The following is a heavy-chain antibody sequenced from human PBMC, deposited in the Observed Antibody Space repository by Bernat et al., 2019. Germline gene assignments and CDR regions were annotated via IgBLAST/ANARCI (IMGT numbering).Heavy chain of an antibody. CDR2: ISYDGGNQ. V-gene: IGHV3-33*01. D-gene: IGHD2-2*01. CDR3: ARPGGGECCTSNRCSFDY. J-gene: IGHJ4*02. Sequence: QVQLVESGGGVVQPGRSLRLPCAASGFTFSTFGMHWVRQAPGKGLERVAAISYDGGNQYYGDSVKGRFTVSRDNSKNALYLQMTSLRVEDTAVYYCARPGGGECCTSNRCSFDYWGQGTLVTVS. CDR1: GFTFSTFG.